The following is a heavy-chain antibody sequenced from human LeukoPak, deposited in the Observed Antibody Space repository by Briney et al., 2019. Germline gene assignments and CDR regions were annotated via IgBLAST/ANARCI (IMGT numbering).Heavy chain of an antibody. D-gene: IGHD1-20*01. Sequence: SETLSLTCSVFGGSISSSSYYWGWIRQPPGKGLEWIGSIYYSGSSYYNPSLKSRVTISVDTSKNQFSLKLTSVTAADTAVYYCAGDPYNYKWFDIWGQGTLVTVSS. V-gene: IGHV4-39*02. CDR3: AGDPYNYKWFDI. CDR1: GGSISSSSYY. J-gene: IGHJ5*02. CDR2: IYYSGSS.